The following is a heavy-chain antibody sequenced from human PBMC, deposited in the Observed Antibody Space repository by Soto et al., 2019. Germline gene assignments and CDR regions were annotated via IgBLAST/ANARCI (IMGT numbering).Heavy chain of an antibody. CDR2: ISGSGGST. D-gene: IGHD5-18*01. CDR3: VRGVDTAMIDAFDI. Sequence: PGGSLKLSCAASGVTFSSYAMIWVRQAPGKGLEWVSAISGSGGSTYYADSVKGRFTISRDNSKNTLYLQMNSLRAEDTAVYYCVRGVDTAMIDAFDIWGQGTMVTVSS. CDR1: GVTFSSYA. J-gene: IGHJ3*02. V-gene: IGHV3-23*01.